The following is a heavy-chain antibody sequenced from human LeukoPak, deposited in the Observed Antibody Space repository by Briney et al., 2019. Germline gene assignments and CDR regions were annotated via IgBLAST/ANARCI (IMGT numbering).Heavy chain of an antibody. V-gene: IGHV4-34*01. Sequence: PSETLSLTCAVYGGSFSDYYWTWIRQPPGKGLEWIGTIYSSGSTYYNPSLKSRVTISLDTSKNQFSLKLNSVTAADTVVYFCARDPYSGYGRFDYWGQGTLVTVSS. J-gene: IGHJ4*02. CDR1: GGSFSDYY. D-gene: IGHD5-12*01. CDR3: ARDPYSGYGRFDY. CDR2: IYSSGST.